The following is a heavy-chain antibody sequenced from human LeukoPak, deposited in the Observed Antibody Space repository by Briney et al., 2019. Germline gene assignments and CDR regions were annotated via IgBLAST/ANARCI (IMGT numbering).Heavy chain of an antibody. CDR2: IYTSGST. CDR1: GGSISIYY. CDR3: ARDRGYSYAFDY. D-gene: IGHD5-18*01. Sequence: PSETLSLTCTVSGGSISIYYWSWIRQPAEKGLECIGRIYTSGSTNYNPSLKSRVTISIDTSKNQFSLKLNSVTAADTAVYYCARDRGYSYAFDYWGQGTLVTVSS. V-gene: IGHV4-4*07. J-gene: IGHJ4*02.